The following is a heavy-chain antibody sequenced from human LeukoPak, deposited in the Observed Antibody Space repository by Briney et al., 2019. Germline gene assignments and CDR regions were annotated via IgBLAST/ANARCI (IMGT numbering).Heavy chain of an antibody. J-gene: IGHJ4*02. CDR3: AKVVRGINWGFDY. V-gene: IGHV3-23*01. D-gene: IGHD7-27*01. CDR2: ISGGGFGT. Sequence: TGGSLRLSCAASGFTVSSNYMSWVRQAPGKGLEWVSAISGGGFGTYYADSVKGRFTISRDNSKNTLYLQMNSLSAEDTAVYYCAKVVRGINWGFDYWGQGTLVTVSS. CDR1: GFTVSSNY.